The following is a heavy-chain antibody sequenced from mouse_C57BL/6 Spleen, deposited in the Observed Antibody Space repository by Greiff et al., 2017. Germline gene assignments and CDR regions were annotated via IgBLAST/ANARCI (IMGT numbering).Heavy chain of an antibody. D-gene: IGHD1-1*01. J-gene: IGHJ2*01. Sequence: VHVKQSGPELVKPGASVKISCKASGYSFTGYYMNWVKQSPEKSLEWIGEINPSTGGTTYNQKFKAQATFTVDKSYSTAYMQLKSLTSEDSAVYYCARSHYDGSSYYFDYWGQGTTLTVSS. CDR3: ARSHYDGSSYYFDY. V-gene: IGHV1-42*01. CDR2: INPSTGGT. CDR1: GYSFTGYY.